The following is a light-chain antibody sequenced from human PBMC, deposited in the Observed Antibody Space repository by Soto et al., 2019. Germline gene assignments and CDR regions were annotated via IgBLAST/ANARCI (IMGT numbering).Light chain of an antibody. CDR3: QQYNSYWRT. J-gene: IGKJ1*01. CDR2: DAS. CDR1: QSISSW. Sequence: DIQMTQSPSTLSASVGDRVTITCRASQSISSWLAWYQQKPGKAPKLLIYDASSLESGVPSRFSGSGSGTDFTLTISSLQPDDFAPYYCQQYNSYWRTFGQGTKVEIK. V-gene: IGKV1-5*01.